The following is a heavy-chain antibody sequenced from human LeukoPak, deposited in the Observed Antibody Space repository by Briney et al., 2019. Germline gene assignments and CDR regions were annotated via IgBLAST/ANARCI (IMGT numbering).Heavy chain of an antibody. Sequence: SETLSLTCTVSGGSISSSSYYWGWIRQPPGKGLEWIGSIYYSGSTYYNPSLKSRVTMSVDTSKNQLSLRLTSVTAADTAVYYCASILYGSNGFDYWGQGTLVTVSS. J-gene: IGHJ4*02. CDR3: ASILYGSNGFDY. CDR1: GGSISSSSYY. D-gene: IGHD4/OR15-4a*01. V-gene: IGHV4-39*07. CDR2: IYYSGST.